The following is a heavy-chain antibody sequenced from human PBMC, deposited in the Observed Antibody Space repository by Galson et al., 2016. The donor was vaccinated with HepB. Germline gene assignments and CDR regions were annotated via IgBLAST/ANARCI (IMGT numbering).Heavy chain of an antibody. D-gene: IGHD2-21*02. CDR2: IIPIFGTP. CDR3: ASSAIVVVTAIRG. J-gene: IGHJ4*02. Sequence: SVKVSCKASGDTFSSYLISWVRQAPGRGLEWMGGIIPIFGTPTYAQKFQGRVTITADKSTSTVYMELSSLRSEDTAVFYCASSAIVVVTAIRGWGQGTLVTVSS. CDR1: GDTFSSYL. V-gene: IGHV1-69*06.